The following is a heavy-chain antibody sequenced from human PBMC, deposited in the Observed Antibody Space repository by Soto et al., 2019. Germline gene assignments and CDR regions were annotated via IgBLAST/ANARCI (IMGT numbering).Heavy chain of an antibody. Sequence: KQSQTLSLTCTVSADSISFTSYYWDWIRQPPGKGLEWIGSINYSGSTYSNPSLKSRVTISVDTSKNQFSLKLSSVTAADTAVYFCARRRGGHRSSWIKGRYFYYYMDVWGKGTTVTVSS. V-gene: IGHV4-39*01. J-gene: IGHJ6*03. CDR3: ARRRGGHRSSWIKGRYFYYYMDV. CDR1: ADSISFTSYY. D-gene: IGHD6-13*01. CDR2: INYSGST.